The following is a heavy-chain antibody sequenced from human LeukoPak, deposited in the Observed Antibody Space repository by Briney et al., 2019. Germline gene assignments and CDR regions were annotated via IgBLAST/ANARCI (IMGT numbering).Heavy chain of an antibody. V-gene: IGHV1-18*01. D-gene: IGHD4-17*01. J-gene: IGHJ4*02. CDR3: ARMGGWEQSDYEGNPDY. CDR2: ISTYRGHT. Sequence: ASLKVSCKPSGYTFTNHGITWVRQSPGQGLEWMGWISTYRGHTNYAQNLQGRVTMTTDTSTSTAYMELERLTSDDTAVYYCARMGGWEQSDYEGNPDYWGQGTLVIVSS. CDR1: GYTFTNHG.